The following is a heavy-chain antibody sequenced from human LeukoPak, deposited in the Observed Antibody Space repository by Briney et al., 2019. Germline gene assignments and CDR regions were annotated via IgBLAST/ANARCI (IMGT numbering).Heavy chain of an antibody. V-gene: IGHV4-34*01. CDR3: ARAPPSGYSYGLNWFDP. CDR2: INHSGST. Sequence: SETLSLTCAVYGGSFSGYYWSWIRQPPGKGLEWIGEINHSGSTNYNPSLKSRVTISVDTSKNQFSLKLSSVTAADTAVYYCARAPPSGYSYGLNWFDPWGQGTLVTVSS. CDR1: GGSFSGYY. J-gene: IGHJ5*02. D-gene: IGHD5-18*01.